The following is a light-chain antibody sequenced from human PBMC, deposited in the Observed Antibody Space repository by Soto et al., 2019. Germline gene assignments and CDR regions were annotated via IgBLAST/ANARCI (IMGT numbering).Light chain of an antibody. J-gene: IGLJ2*01. Sequence: QSVLTQPPSVSGAPGQRDTISCTGSSSNIGAGHVVHWYQQFPGRAPNLLIYGSSNRPSGVPDRFSGSKSGTSASLAITGLQAEDEADYYCQSYDNTLSASVFGGGTKLTVL. CDR3: QSYDNTLSASV. CDR2: GSS. V-gene: IGLV1-40*01. CDR1: SSNIGAGHV.